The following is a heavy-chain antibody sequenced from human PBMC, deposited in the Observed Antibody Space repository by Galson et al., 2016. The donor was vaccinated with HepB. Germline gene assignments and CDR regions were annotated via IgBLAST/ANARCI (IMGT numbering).Heavy chain of an antibody. D-gene: IGHD3-10*01. J-gene: IGHJ4*02. CDR1: GDSISDGGHY. V-gene: IGHV4-31*03. CDR2: ISHSGNT. CDR3: ARERIRGVRDHPIDY. Sequence: TLSLTCNVSGDSISDGGHYWTWIRQHPGKGLEWIGYISHSGNTFFNSPLKSRLSISIDVSKNQFSLDLSSVTAADTAIYYCARERIRGVRDHPIDYWGQGTLVTVSS.